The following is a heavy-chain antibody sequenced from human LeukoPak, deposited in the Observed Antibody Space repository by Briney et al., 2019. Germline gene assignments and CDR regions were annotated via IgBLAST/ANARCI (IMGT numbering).Heavy chain of an antibody. J-gene: IGHJ4*02. CDR3: ARIGAYGDAHFDY. V-gene: IGHV4-61*02. CDR1: GGSISSGSYC. Sequence: PSETLSLTCTVSGGSISSGSYCWTWIRQPAGRGLEWIGRIYTSGSTNYNPSLKSRVTISVDTSKNQFSLKLSSVTAADTAVYYCARIGAYGDAHFDYWGQGTLVTVSS. D-gene: IGHD4-17*01. CDR2: IYTSGST.